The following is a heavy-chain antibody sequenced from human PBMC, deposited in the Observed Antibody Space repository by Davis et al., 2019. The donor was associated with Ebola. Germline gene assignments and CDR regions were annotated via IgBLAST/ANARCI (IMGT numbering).Heavy chain of an antibody. CDR2: TYYTSKWFT. V-gene: IGHV6-1*01. CDR3: ARYTWNNRVFDP. D-gene: IGHD1/OR15-1a*01. J-gene: IGHJ5*02. Sequence: HSQTLSLTCAISGDSVSGNNGAWNWIRQSPSRGLEWLGRTYYTSKWFTDYAEFVKSRITINPDTSKNQFSLQLNSVTPEDTAVYYCARYTWNNRVFDPWGQGTLVTVSS. CDR1: GDSVSGNNGA.